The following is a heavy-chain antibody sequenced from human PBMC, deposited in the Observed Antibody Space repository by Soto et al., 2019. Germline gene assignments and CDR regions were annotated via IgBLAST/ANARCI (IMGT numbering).Heavy chain of an antibody. J-gene: IGHJ6*02. CDR3: ARGQERGHYYYGMDV. Sequence: SETLSLTCAVSVGSISSSNWWSWVRQPPGKGLEWIGEIYHSGSTNYNPYLKSRVTISVDKSKNQFSPKLSSVTAADTAVYYCARGQERGHYYYGMDVWGRGTTVTVS. CDR1: VGSISSSNW. V-gene: IGHV4-4*02. D-gene: IGHD1-26*01. CDR2: IYHSGST.